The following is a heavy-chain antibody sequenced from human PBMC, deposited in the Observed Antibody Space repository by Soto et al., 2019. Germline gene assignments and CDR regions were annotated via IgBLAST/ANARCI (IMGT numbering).Heavy chain of an antibody. CDR2: ISGSGGST. J-gene: IGHJ6*02. D-gene: IGHD3-3*01. CDR3: AKYKAIFRVAPRQISPKTPQYYYYGMDV. V-gene: IGHV3-23*01. CDR1: GFTFSSYA. Sequence: PGGSLRLSCAASGFTFSSYAMSWVRQAPGKGLEWVSAISGSGGSTYYADSVKGRFTISRDNSKNTLYLQMNSLRAEDTAVYYCAKYKAIFRVAPRQISPKTPQYYYYGMDVWGQGTTVPSP.